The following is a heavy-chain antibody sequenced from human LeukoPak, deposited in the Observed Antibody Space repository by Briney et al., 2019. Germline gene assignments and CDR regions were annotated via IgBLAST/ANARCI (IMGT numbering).Heavy chain of an antibody. CDR2: ISYDGSNK. Sequence: GGSLRLSCAASGFTFSSYAMPWVRQAPGKGLEWVAVISYDGSNKYYADSVKGRFTISRDNSKNTLYLQMNSLRAEDTAVYYCARGGVTIFGVVTRISQADYWGQGTLVTVSS. V-gene: IGHV3-30-3*01. D-gene: IGHD3-3*01. CDR3: ARGGVTIFGVVTRISQADY. J-gene: IGHJ4*02. CDR1: GFTFSSYA.